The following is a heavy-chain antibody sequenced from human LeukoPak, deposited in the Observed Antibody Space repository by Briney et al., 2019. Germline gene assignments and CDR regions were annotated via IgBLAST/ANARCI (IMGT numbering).Heavy chain of an antibody. Sequence: PGGSLRLSCAASGFTFSSYAMHWVRQAPGKGLEWVAVISYDGSNKYYADSVKGRFTISRDNPKNTLYLQMNSLRAEDTAVYYCAKKEVEYQLLYFDDYWGQGTLVTVSS. CDR1: GFTFSSYA. J-gene: IGHJ4*02. CDR2: ISYDGSNK. V-gene: IGHV3-30-3*02. CDR3: AKKEVEYQLLYFDDY. D-gene: IGHD2-2*02.